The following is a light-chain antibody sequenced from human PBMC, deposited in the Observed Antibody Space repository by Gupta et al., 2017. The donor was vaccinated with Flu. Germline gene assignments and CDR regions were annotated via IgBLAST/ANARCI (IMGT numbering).Light chain of an antibody. CDR2: AAS. CDR1: QSVDTN. J-gene: IGKJ3*01. CDR3: QHYDDWSPIT. Sequence: MILTLSPATLSVSPGERATLSCTTSQSVDTNLAWFRQRPGQAPRLLIYAASTRATGIPPRFSASGSGTEFTLTISSLQSGDFGIYYCQHYDDWSPITFGPGTRVDMK. V-gene: IGKV3D-15*01.